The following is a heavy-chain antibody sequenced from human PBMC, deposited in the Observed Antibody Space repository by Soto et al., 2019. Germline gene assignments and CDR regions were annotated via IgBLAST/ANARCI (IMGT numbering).Heavy chain of an antibody. D-gene: IGHD5-18*01. J-gene: IGHJ6*02. V-gene: IGHV3-74*01. Sequence: SGGSLRLSCAASGFTFSSYWMHWVRQAPGKGQEWVSRINSDGSSTSYADSGKGRFTISRDNAKNTRYLQMNSLRAEDTAVYYCARIGEGGYSYGRDYYYYGMDVWGQGTTVTVSS. CDR1: GFTFSSYW. CDR3: ARIGEGGYSYGRDYYYYGMDV. CDR2: INSDGSST.